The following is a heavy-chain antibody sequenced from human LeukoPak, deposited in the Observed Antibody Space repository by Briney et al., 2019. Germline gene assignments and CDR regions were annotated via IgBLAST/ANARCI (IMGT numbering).Heavy chain of an antibody. CDR3: ARGRYYDILTGYYMGIYGMDV. D-gene: IGHD3-9*01. CDR2: IYYSGST. J-gene: IGHJ6*02. Sequence: SETLSLTCTVSGGSISSSSYYWGWIRQPPGKGLEWIGSIYYSGSTYYNPSLKSRVTISVDTSKNQFSLKLSSVTAADTAVYYCARGRYYDILTGYYMGIYGMDVWGQGTTVTVSS. V-gene: IGHV4-39*07. CDR1: GGSISSSSYY.